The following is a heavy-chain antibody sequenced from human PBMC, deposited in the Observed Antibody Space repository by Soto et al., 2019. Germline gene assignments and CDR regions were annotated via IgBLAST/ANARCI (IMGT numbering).Heavy chain of an antibody. V-gene: IGHV1-3*01. D-gene: IGHD6-6*01. CDR3: ARGGSIAAVFDY. CDR1: GYTFTSYA. J-gene: IGHJ4*02. CDR2: INAGNGNT. Sequence: ASVKVSCKASGYTFTSYAMHWVRQAPGQRLEWMGWINAGNGNTKYSQKFQGRVTITRDTSASTAYMELSSLRSEDTAVYYCARGGSIAAVFDYWGQGTLVTVSS.